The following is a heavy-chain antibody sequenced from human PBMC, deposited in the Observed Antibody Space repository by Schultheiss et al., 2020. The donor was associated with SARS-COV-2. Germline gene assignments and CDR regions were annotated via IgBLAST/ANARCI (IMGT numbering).Heavy chain of an antibody. CDR1: GFTFSSYE. J-gene: IGHJ3*02. CDR3: AKDPSTIFGVVRDAFDI. V-gene: IGHV3-30*18. D-gene: IGHD3-3*01. Sequence: GGSLRLSCAASGFTFSSYEMNWVRQAPGKGLEWVAVISYDGSNKYYADSVKGRFTISRDNSKNTLYLQMNSLRAEDTAVYYCAKDPSTIFGVVRDAFDIWGQGTMVTVSS. CDR2: ISYDGSNK.